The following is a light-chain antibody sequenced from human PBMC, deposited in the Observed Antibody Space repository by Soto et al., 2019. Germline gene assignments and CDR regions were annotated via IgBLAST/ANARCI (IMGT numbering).Light chain of an antibody. CDR2: GAS. J-gene: IGKJ1*01. Sequence: ELVLTQSPGTLSLSPGERVTLSCRASQSVSNNYLAWYQQKPGQAPRLLIYGASNRATGIPDRFSGSGSGTDFTLTISRLEPEDFAVYYCQQYGSSGTFGQGTKVDI. V-gene: IGKV3-20*01. CDR3: QQYGSSGT. CDR1: QSVSNNY.